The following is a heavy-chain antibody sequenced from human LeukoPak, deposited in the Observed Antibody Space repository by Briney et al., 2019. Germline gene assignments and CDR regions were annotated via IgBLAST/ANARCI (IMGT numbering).Heavy chain of an antibody. CDR1: GDSVSSGSYY. D-gene: IGHD3-16*01. CDR3: VRHPRGGPYFDY. V-gene: IGHV4-61*03. J-gene: IGHJ4*02. CDR2: IYYTGNT. Sequence: PSETLSLTCTVSGDSVSSGSYYWSWVRQPPGKGLEWIGYIYYTGNTNYNPSLKSRVTISVDTSKNHFSLKLNSVTAADTAVYICVRHPRGGPYFDYWGQGTLVTVSS.